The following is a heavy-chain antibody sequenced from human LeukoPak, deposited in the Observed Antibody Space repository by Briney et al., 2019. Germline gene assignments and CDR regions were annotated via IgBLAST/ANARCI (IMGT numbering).Heavy chain of an antibody. V-gene: IGHV3-23*01. J-gene: IGHJ3*02. CDR3: ARHGGVVRGEGSDGFDI. CDR2: ISGGGGST. Sequence: GGSLRLSCAASQFTFNSYGMTWVRQAPGKGLEWVASISGGGGSTQYADSVQGRFTISRDNSKNTLYLQMNSLRAEDTAVYYCARHGGVVRGEGSDGFDIWGQGTMVTVSS. D-gene: IGHD3-10*01. CDR1: QFTFNSYG.